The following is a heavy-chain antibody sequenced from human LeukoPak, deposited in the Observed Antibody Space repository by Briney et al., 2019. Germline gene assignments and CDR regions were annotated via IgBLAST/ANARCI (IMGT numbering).Heavy chain of an antibody. J-gene: IGHJ4*02. CDR3: LSSDTFDY. CDR1: GFTFSSYG. V-gene: IGHV3-21*01. CDR2: ISSSSSYI. Sequence: GGSLRLSCAASGFTFSSYGTNWVRQAPGKGLEWVSSISSSSSYIYYADSVKGRFTISRDNAKNSLYLQMNSLRAEDTAVYYCLSSDTFDYWGQGTLVTVSS. D-gene: IGHD3-9*01.